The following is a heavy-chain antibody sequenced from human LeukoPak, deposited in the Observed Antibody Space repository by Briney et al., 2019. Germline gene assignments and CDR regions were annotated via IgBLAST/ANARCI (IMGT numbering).Heavy chain of an antibody. Sequence: GGSLRLSCAASGFTFSSYSMNWVRQAPGKGLEWVSSISSSSSYIYYADSVKGRFTISRDNAKNSLYLQMNSLRADDTAVYYCARSVLWFGELFPNDAFDIWGQGTMVTVSS. CDR2: ISSSSSYI. CDR3: ARSVLWFGELFPNDAFDI. V-gene: IGHV3-21*01. J-gene: IGHJ3*02. CDR1: GFTFSSYS. D-gene: IGHD3-10*01.